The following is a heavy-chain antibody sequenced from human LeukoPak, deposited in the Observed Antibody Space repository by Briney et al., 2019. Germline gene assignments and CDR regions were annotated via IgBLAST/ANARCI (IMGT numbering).Heavy chain of an antibody. CDR1: GFTFSDHY. J-gene: IGHJ4*02. Sequence: GGSLRLSCAASGFTFSDHYMSWIRQAPGKGLELVSYISSSGSTTYHADSVKGRFTISRDNAKNSLFLQMNSLRAEDTAVYHCARGHRSPVYWGPGTLVTVSS. CDR2: ISSSGSTT. CDR3: ARGHRSPVY. D-gene: IGHD3-10*01. V-gene: IGHV3-11*01.